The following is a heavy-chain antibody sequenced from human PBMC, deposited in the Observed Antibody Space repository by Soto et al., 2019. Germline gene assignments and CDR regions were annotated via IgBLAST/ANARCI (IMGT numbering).Heavy chain of an antibody. J-gene: IGHJ6*03. CDR3: ARGRGSSWYRSLTEYYMDV. V-gene: IGHV4-34*01. CDR2: INHSGST. Sequence: QVQLQQWGAGLLKPSETLSLTCAVYGGSFSGYYWSWIRQPPGKGLEWIGEINHSGSTNYNPSLKIRVTISVDTSKNQFSLKLSSVTAADTAVYYCARGRGSSWYRSLTEYYMDVWGKGTTVTVSS. CDR1: GGSFSGYY. D-gene: IGHD6-13*01.